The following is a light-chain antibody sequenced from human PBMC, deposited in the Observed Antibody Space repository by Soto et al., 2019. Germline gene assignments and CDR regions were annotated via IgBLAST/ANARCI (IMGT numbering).Light chain of an antibody. CDR3: QQYNNWWT. CDR1: QSVSNN. J-gene: IGKJ1*01. CDR2: GAS. Sequence: EIVMTQSPATLSVSPGERATLSCRASQSVSNNLAWYQKKPGQAPRLLIYGASTRATGIPARFSGSGSGTELTLTISSLQSDDFAFYYCQQYNNWWTFGQGTRVDIK. V-gene: IGKV3-15*01.